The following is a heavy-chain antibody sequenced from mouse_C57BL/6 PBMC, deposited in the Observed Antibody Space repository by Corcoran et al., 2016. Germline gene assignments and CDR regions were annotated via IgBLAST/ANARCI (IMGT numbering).Heavy chain of an antibody. CDR2: IYPGSGNT. J-gene: IGHJ2*01. CDR1: GYTFTDYY. D-gene: IGHD1-1*01. V-gene: IGHV1-76*01. Sequence: QVQLKQSGAELVRPGASVKLSCKASGYTFTDYYINWVKQRPGQGLEWIARIYPGSGNTYYNEKFKGKATLPAEKSSSTAYMQLSSLTSEDSAVYFCARDYGSSGFDYWGQGTTLTVSS. CDR3: ARDYGSSGFDY.